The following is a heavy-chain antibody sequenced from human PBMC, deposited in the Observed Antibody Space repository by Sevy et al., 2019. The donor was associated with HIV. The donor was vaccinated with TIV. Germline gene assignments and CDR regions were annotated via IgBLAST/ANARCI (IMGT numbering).Heavy chain of an antibody. CDR2: IWNDGSNK. D-gene: IGHD3-10*02. V-gene: IGHV3-33*01. CDR1: GFTFSDYG. Sequence: GGSLRLSCAASGFTFSDYGMQWVRQAPGKGLGWVAVIWNDGSNKYYADSVKGRFTTSRDNSSNTLYLQMNSLRAEDTAVYYCARDVRGEGIRPGDLDYWGQRTLVTVSS. J-gene: IGHJ4*02. CDR3: ARDVRGEGIRPGDLDY.